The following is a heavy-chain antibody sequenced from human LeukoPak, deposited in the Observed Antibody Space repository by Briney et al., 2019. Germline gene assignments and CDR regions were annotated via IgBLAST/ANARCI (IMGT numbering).Heavy chain of an antibody. CDR3: ANGGVVAGD. V-gene: IGHV4-39*07. CDR1: GGSISSSSYY. J-gene: IGHJ4*02. Sequence: SETLSLTCTVSGGSISSSSYYWGWIRQPPGKGLEWIESIYYSGSTYYNPSLKSRVTISVDTSKHQFSLKLSSVTAADTAVYYCANGGVVAGDWGQGTLVTVSS. CDR2: IYYSGST. D-gene: IGHD2-15*01.